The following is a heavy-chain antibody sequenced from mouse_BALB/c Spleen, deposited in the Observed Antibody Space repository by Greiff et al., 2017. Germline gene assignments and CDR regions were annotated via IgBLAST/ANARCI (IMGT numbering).Heavy chain of an antibody. V-gene: IGHV3-2*02. CDR1: GYSITSDYA. D-gene: IGHD2-2*01. CDR2: ISYSGST. J-gene: IGHJ2*01. CDR3: ARSRGYDPFDY. Sequence: VQLQQSGPGLVKPSQSLSLTCTVTGYSITSDYAWNWIRQFPGNKLEWMGYISYSGSTSYNPSLKSRISITRDTSKNQFFLQLNSVTTEDTATYYCARSRGYDPFDYWGQGTTLTVSS.